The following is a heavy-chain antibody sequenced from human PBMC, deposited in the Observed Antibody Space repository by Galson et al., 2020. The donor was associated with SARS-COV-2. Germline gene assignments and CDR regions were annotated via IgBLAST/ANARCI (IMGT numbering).Heavy chain of an antibody. CDR1: GGSVSSGTYY. D-gene: IGHD6-13*01. CDR2: IYKTGST. Sequence: ASETLSLTCTVSGGSVSSGTYYWSWIRQPPGKGLEWIGHIYKTGSTNYNPSLKSRVTISIDTSKNQFSLKVSSVTAADTAVYYCATVAAAILVIDYWGQGTLVTVSS. CDR3: ATVAAAILVIDY. J-gene: IGHJ4*02. V-gene: IGHV4-61*01.